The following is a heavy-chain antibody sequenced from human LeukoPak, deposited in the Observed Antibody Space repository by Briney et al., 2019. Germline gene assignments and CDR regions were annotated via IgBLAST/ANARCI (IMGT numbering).Heavy chain of an antibody. CDR3: ARDDYYDSSGNLFDY. CDR2: MNPNSGGT. J-gene: IGHJ4*02. Sequence: ASVKVSCKASGYTFTGYYMHWVRQAPGQGLEWMGWMNPNSGGTNYAQKFQGRVTMTRDTSISTAYIELSRLRSDDTAVYYCARDDYYDSSGNLFDYWGQGTLVTVSS. V-gene: IGHV1-2*02. D-gene: IGHD3-22*01. CDR1: GYTFTGYY.